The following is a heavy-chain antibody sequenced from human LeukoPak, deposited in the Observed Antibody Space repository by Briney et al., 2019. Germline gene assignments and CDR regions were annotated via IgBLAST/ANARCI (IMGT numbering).Heavy chain of an antibody. CDR2: ISGSGGST. CDR1: GFTFSSYT. Sequence: GGSLRLSCAASGFTFSSYTMTWVRQAPGKGLEWVSAISGSGGSTYYADSVKGRFTISRDNSKNTLYLQMNSLRAEDTAVYYCAKADKTAYYDFWSGQSEFDYWGQGTLVTVSS. D-gene: IGHD3-3*01. J-gene: IGHJ4*02. CDR3: AKADKTAYYDFWSGQSEFDY. V-gene: IGHV3-23*01.